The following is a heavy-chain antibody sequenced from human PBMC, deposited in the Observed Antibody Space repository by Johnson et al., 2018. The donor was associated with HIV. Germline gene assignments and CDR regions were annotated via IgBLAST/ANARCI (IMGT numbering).Heavy chain of an antibody. CDR1: GFTVSSNY. CDR3: ARWGRKDRRDAFDS. J-gene: IGHJ3*02. V-gene: IGHV3-66*02. Sequence: MLLVESGGGLVQPGGSLRLSCAASGFTVSSNYMSWVRQAPGKGLEWVSAISGSGGSTYYADSVKGRFTISRDNSKNTLYLQMNSLRAEDTAVYYCARWGRKDRRDAFDSWGQWTMVTVSS. CDR2: SGSGGST. D-gene: IGHD2-15*01.